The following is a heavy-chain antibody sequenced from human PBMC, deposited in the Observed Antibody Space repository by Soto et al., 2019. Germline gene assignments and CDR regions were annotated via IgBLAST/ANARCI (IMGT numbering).Heavy chain of an antibody. Sequence: PSETLSLTCAVSGGSTRSSNWWTWVRQPPGKGLDWIGKIYHSGSTNYNPTLKRRDSISVDKSKKQFSLKVNSVTAADTAVYYCAGTNNIAARFPVMDVWGQGTTVTVSS. CDR1: GGSTRSSNW. CDR3: AGTNNIAARFPVMDV. J-gene: IGHJ6*02. CDR2: IYHSGST. D-gene: IGHD6-6*01. V-gene: IGHV4-4*02.